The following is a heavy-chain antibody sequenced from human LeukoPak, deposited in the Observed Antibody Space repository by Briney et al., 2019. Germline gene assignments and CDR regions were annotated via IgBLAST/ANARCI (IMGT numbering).Heavy chain of an antibody. CDR1: GGSFSGYY. CDR2: INHSGST. CDR3: ARVSSDRYTGGLDP. D-gene: IGHD6-19*01. V-gene: IGHV4-34*01. J-gene: IGHJ5*02. Sequence: KASETLSLTCAVYGGSFSGYYWSWIRQPPGKGLEWIGEINHSGSTNYNPSLKSRVTISVDTSKNQFSLRLSSVTAADTAVYYCARVSSDRYTGGLDPWGQGTLVTVSS.